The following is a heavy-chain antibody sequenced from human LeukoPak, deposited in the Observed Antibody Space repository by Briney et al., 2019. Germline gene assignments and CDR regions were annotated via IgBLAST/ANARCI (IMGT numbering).Heavy chain of an antibody. J-gene: IGHJ4*02. CDR2: ISYDGSNK. CDR3: TRPNGVVIISLIFDY. V-gene: IGHV3-30*04. D-gene: IGHD3-3*01. Sequence: GGSLRLSCAASGFTFSSYAMHWVRQAPGKGLEWVAVISYDGSNKYYADSVKGRFTISRDNSKNTLYLQMSSLRAEDTAVYYCTRPNGVVIISLIFDYWGQGTLVTVSS. CDR1: GFTFSSYA.